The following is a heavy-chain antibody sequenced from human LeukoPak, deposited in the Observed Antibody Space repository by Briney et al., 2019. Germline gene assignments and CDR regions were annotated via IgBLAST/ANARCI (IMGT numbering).Heavy chain of an antibody. Sequence: ASVKVSCKASGYTFTDYYMHWVRQAPGQGLEWMGCFHPNSGDTNYAQKFQGRVTMTRDTSISTAYMELSRLRSDDTAVYHCARGFDWLEYYFDYWGQGTLVTVSS. CDR1: GYTFTDYY. CDR3: ARGFDWLEYYFDY. CDR2: FHPNSGDT. D-gene: IGHD3-9*01. V-gene: IGHV1-2*02. J-gene: IGHJ4*02.